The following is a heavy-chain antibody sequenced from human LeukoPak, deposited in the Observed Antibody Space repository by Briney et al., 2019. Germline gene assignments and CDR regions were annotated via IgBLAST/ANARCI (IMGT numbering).Heavy chain of an antibody. Sequence: GGSLRLSCAASGFTFSGFWMSWVRLAPGKGLEWVATTKQDGSEKYYVDSVKGRFTISRDNAKNSQYLQMNSLRAEDTAVYYCAKGKGLDYWGQGTLVTVSS. CDR2: TKQDGSEK. V-gene: IGHV3-7*01. CDR3: AKGKGLDY. J-gene: IGHJ4*02. CDR1: GFTFSGFW.